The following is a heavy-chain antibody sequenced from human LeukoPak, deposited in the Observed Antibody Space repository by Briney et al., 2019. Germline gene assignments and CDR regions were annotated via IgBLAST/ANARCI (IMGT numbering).Heavy chain of an antibody. CDR3: ARDHQSHFDY. CDR1: GFTFGSYW. J-gene: IGHJ4*02. V-gene: IGHV3-74*01. CDR2: INRDGSTT. Sequence: GGSLRLSCAASGFTFGSYWMHWVRHAPGKGLVWGSRINRDGSTTAYADSVKGRFTISRDNAKNTLYLQMNSLSAEDTAVYYCARDHQSHFDYWGQGTLVTVSS.